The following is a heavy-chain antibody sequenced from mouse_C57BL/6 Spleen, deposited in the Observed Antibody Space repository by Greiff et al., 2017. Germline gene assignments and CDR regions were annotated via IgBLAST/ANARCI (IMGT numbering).Heavy chain of an antibody. CDR2: INPGSGGT. Sequence: QVHVKQSGAELVRPGTSVKVSCKASGYAFTNYLIEWVKQRPGQGLEWIGVINPGSGGTNYNEKFKGKATLTADKSSSTAYMQLSSLTSEDSAVYFCARVYDYDDWFAYWGQGTLVTVSA. CDR1: GYAFTNYL. J-gene: IGHJ3*01. V-gene: IGHV1-54*01. CDR3: ARVYDYDDWFAY. D-gene: IGHD2-4*01.